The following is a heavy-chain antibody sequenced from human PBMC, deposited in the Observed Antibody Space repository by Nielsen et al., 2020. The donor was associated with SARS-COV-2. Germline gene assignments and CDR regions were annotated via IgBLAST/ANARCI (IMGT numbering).Heavy chain of an antibody. Sequence: SETLSLTCSVTGDSVISTTNFWTWIRRPPGKGLEWLGYVSYPGKTNYNSSLKSRVSMSVDTSKNQFSLKLSSVTAADTAVYYCARDVGDTAMVTGYYYYLDVWGKGTTVTVSS. V-gene: IGHV4-61*01. CDR2: VSYPGKT. CDR3: ARDVGDTAMVTGYYYYLDV. D-gene: IGHD5-18*01. CDR1: GDSVISTTNF. J-gene: IGHJ6*03.